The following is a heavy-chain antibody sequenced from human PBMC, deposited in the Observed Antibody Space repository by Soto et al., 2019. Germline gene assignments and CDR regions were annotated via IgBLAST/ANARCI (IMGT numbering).Heavy chain of an antibody. CDR1: GDSISSYS. CDR3: AREGNLGRWLQPLDY. CDR2: IHYNGNT. D-gene: IGHD5-12*01. Sequence: QVQLQVSGPGLVKPSETLSLTCTVSGDSISSYSWSWIRQPPGKGLEWIGNIHYNGNTKYNPSLKIRVTMSVDTSNNQLSRTVIAVTAADTAVYYGAREGNLGRWLQPLDYWGQGTLVTVSS. V-gene: IGHV4-59*01. J-gene: IGHJ4*02.